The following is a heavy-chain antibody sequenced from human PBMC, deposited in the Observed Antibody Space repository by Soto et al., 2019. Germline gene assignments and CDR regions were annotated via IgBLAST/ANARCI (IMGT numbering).Heavy chain of an antibody. V-gene: IGHV3-30*04. D-gene: IGHD3-10*01. J-gene: IGHJ4*02. CDR2: ISRDGSNK. Sequence: GGSLRLSCAASGFTFRSYAIHWVRQAPGKGLEWVAVISRDGSNKYYVDSVKGRFTISRDNSKDTVYLQTNSLRDEDSAMFYCARSRSGAVADSFDFWGQGTLVTVS. CDR3: ARSRSGAVADSFDF. CDR1: GFTFRSYA.